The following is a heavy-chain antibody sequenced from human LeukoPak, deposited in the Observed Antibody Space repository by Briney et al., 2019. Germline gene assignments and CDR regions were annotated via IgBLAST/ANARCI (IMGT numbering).Heavy chain of an antibody. D-gene: IGHD6-6*01. V-gene: IGHV3-15*01. Sequence: GGSLRLSCAASGFTFSNAWMSWVRQAPGKGLEWVGRIKSKTDGGTTDYAAPVKGRFTISRDDSKNTLYLQMNSLKTEDTAVYYCRGIAAPSSLDVWGKGTTVTVSS. CDR3: RGIAAPSSLDV. J-gene: IGHJ6*04. CDR1: GFTFSNAW. CDR2: IKSKTDGGTT.